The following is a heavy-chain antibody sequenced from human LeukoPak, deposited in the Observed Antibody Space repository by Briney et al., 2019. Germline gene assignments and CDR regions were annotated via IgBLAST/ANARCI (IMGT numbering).Heavy chain of an antibody. J-gene: IGHJ4*02. D-gene: IGHD5-18*01. V-gene: IGHV3-9*01. Sequence: SRSLRLSCAASGFTFDDYAMHWVRQAPGKGLEWVSGISWNSGSIGYADSVKGRFTISRDNAKNSLYLQMNSLRAEDTALYYCAKGREGYSYGYDWDYWGQGTLVTVSS. CDR2: ISWNSGSI. CDR1: GFTFDDYA. CDR3: AKGREGYSYGYDWDY.